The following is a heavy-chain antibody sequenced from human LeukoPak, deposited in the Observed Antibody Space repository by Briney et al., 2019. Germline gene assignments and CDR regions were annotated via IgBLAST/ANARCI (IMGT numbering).Heavy chain of an antibody. V-gene: IGHV1-69*04. J-gene: IGHJ6*02. Sequence: SVKVPCKASGGTFRSYAISGVPQPPGQGREGMGRIIPIFGITNYPQTFQGRATIPAKKPKSRAHRELSSVRSEDTAVYYCAKGYCSSTSCLAEGMGVWGQGTRVSVSS. D-gene: IGHD2-2*01. CDR2: IIPIFGIT. CDR1: GGTFRSYA. CDR3: AKGYCSSTSCLAEGMGV.